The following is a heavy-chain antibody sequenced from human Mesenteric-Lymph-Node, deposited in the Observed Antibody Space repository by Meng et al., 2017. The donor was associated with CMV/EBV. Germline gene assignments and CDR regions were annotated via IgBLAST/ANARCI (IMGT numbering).Heavy chain of an antibody. CDR3: ARGAHCSGGTCYLSNWLDP. D-gene: IGHD2-15*01. CDR1: FSTYA. Sequence: FSTYAMHWVRQAPGKGLEWVASISYDGSTKYYTASVEGRFTISRDNSKNTLYLQMNSLRPEDTAVYFCARGAHCSGGTCYLSNWLDPWGQGTLVTVSS. J-gene: IGHJ5*02. V-gene: IGHV3-30-3*01. CDR2: ISYDGSTK.